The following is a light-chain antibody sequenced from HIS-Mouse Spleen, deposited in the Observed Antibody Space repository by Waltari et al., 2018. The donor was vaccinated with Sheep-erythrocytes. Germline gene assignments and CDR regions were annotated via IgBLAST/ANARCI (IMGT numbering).Light chain of an antibody. CDR3: QVWDSSSDPVV. CDR2: DDS. J-gene: IGLJ2*01. V-gene: IGLV3-21*02. CDR1: NIGSKS. Sequence: SYVLTQPPSVSVAPGQTARITCGGNNIGSKSVHWYQQKPGQAPLLVVYDDSDRPSGISELFSGSSSGNTATLTISRVEAGDEADYYCQVWDSSSDPVVFGGGTKLTVL.